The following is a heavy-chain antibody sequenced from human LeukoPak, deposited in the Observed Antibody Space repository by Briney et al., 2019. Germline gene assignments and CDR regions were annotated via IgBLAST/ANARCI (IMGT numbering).Heavy chain of an antibody. CDR3: ARDIGAARRTYDAFDI. D-gene: IGHD6-6*01. Sequence: GASVKVSCKASGYTFATYAISWVRQAPGQGLEWMGWISAYNGNTNYAQKLQGRVTMTTDTSTSTAYMELRSLRSDDTAVYYCARDIGAARRTYDAFDIWGQGTMVTVSS. CDR1: GYTFATYA. J-gene: IGHJ3*02. V-gene: IGHV1-18*01. CDR2: ISAYNGNT.